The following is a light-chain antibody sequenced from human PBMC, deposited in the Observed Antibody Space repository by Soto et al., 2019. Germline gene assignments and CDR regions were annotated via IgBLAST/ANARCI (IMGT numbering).Light chain of an antibody. V-gene: IGKV3D-15*01. Sequence: EIVITQSPVTLSVSPWERATLSCRASQFVSSNLAWYQQKPGQAPRLLIYGASTRATGIPARFSGSGSGTEFTLTISNLQSEDFAVYFCQQYHNWPPINFGQGTRLEIK. CDR1: QFVSSN. CDR2: GAS. CDR3: QQYHNWPPIN. J-gene: IGKJ5*01.